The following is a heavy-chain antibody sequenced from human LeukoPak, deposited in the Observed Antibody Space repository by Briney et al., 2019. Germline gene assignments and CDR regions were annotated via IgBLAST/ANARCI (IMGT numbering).Heavy chain of an antibody. CDR3: VYSVLRYYNYYGMDV. CDR1: GYTFTSYD. V-gene: IGHV1-8*01. J-gene: IGHJ6*02. D-gene: IGHD4-17*01. CDR2: MNPNSGNT. Sequence: GASVKVSCKASGYTFTSYDINWVRQATGQGLEWMGWMNPNSGNTGYAQKFQGRVTMTRNTSISTAYMELSSLRSEDTAVYYCVYSVLRYYNYYGMDVWGQGTTVTVSS.